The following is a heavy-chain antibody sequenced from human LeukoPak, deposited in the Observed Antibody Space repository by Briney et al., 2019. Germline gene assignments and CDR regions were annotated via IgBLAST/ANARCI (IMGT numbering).Heavy chain of an antibody. J-gene: IGHJ6*02. CDR2: ISYDGSNK. CDR1: RFTFSSYG. Sequence: GGSLRLSCAASRFTFSSYGMHWVRQAPGKGLEWVAVISYDGSNKYYADSVKGRFTISRDNSKNTLYLQMNSLRAEDTAVYYCANGRGVQTNYYGMDVWGQWTTVTVSS. V-gene: IGHV3-30*18. D-gene: IGHD3-10*01. CDR3: ANGRGVQTNYYGMDV.